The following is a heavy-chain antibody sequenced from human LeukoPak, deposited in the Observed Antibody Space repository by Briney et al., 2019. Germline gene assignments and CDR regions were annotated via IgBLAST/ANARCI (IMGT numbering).Heavy chain of an antibody. Sequence: GGSLRLSCAASGFTFTTYWMIWVRQAPGKGLEWVANIKQDGGEKYYLDSVKGRFTISRDNAKNSLYLQMNSLRAEDTAVYYCARLLYSGYHDYWGQGTLVTVSS. CDR1: GFTFTTYW. D-gene: IGHD5-12*01. J-gene: IGHJ4*02. CDR2: IKQDGGEK. CDR3: ARLLYSGYHDY. V-gene: IGHV3-7*01.